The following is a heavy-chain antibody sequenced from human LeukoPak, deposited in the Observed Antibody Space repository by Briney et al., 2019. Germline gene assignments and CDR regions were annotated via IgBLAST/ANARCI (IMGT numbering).Heavy chain of an antibody. CDR3: ARGRRYCSSTSCYAHYYYYYYMDV. D-gene: IGHD2-2*01. Sequence: SETLSLTCAVYGGSFSGYYWSWVRQPPGKGLEWIGEINHSGSTNYNPSLKSRVTISVDTSKNQFSLKLSSVTAADTAVYYCARGRRYCSSTSCYAHYYYYYYMDVWGKGTTVTVSS. CDR1: GGSFSGYY. J-gene: IGHJ6*03. CDR2: INHSGST. V-gene: IGHV4-34*01.